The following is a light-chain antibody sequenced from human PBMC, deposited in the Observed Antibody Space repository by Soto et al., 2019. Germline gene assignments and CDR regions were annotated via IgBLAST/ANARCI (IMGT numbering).Light chain of an antibody. V-gene: IGKV1-5*01. CDR1: QKFSVW. J-gene: IGKJ2*01. Sequence: DIKMTQSPSTLSASVGDGVTITCRASQKFSVWLAWYQQRPGKATKFLMYDASSLETGVPSRFSGSVSGTEFTLTPRSQQPDDSATYYCQQYDSSSPTFCQGTKLEIK. CDR2: DAS. CDR3: QQYDSSSPT.